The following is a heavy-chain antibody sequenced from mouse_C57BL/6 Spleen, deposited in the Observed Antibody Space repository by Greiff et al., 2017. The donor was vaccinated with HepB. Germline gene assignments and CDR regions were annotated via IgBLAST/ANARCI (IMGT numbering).Heavy chain of an antibody. Sequence: VQLQQSGAELVKPGASVKLSCKASGYTFTSYWMHWVKQRPGQGLEWIGMIHPNSGSTNYNEKFKSKATLTVDKSSSTAYIQLSSLTSEDYAVYYCARGRTTVANWYFDVWGTGTTVTVSS. CDR2: IHPNSGST. CDR3: ARGRTTVANWYFDV. V-gene: IGHV1-64*01. J-gene: IGHJ1*03. D-gene: IGHD1-1*01. CDR1: GYTFTSYW.